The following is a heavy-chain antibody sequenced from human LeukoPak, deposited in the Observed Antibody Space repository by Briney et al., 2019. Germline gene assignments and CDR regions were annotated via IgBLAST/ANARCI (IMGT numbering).Heavy chain of an antibody. Sequence: GGSLRLSCVASGFPFSSYWMSWVRQAPGKGLEWVANIKDDGSQTYSVDSVKGRFTLSRDNAKNSIYLQMNSLTTDDTAIYYCAAWQLWSGYLFEYWGQGAHVTVSS. V-gene: IGHV3-7*01. CDR2: IKDDGSQT. CDR3: AAWQLWSGYLFEY. CDR1: GFPFSSYW. J-gene: IGHJ4*02. D-gene: IGHD3-3*01.